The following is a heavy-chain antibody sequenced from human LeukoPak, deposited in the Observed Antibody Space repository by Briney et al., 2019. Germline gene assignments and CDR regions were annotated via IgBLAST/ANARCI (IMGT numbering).Heavy chain of an antibody. CDR2: IYYSGST. Sequence: PSETLSLTCTVSGGSISSYYWSWIRQPPGKGLEWIGYIYYSGSTNYNPSLKSRVTISVDTSKNQCSLKLSSVTAADTAVYYCARGRIAARPYYYYYMDVWGKGTTVTVSS. D-gene: IGHD6-6*01. CDR1: GGSISSYY. V-gene: IGHV4-59*01. J-gene: IGHJ6*03. CDR3: ARGRIAARPYYYYYMDV.